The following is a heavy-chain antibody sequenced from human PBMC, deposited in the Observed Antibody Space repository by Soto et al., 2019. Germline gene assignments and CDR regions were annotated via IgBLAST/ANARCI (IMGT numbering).Heavy chain of an antibody. CDR2: IYYSGST. J-gene: IGHJ4*02. V-gene: IGHV4-59*01. CDR1: GGSISSYY. D-gene: IGHD6-13*01. Sequence: SETLSLTCTVSGGSISSYYWSWIRQPPGKGLEWIGYIYYSGSTNYNPSLKSRVTISVDTSKNQFSLKLSSVTAADTAVYYCARGRELVHLDYWGQGTLVTVSS. CDR3: ARGRELVHLDY.